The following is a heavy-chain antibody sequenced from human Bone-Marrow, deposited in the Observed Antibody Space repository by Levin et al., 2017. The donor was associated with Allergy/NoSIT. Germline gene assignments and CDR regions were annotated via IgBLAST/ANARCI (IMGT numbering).Heavy chain of an antibody. V-gene: IGHV3-72*01. Sequence: PGGSLRLSCAASGFTFSDHYMDWARQAPGKGLECVGRIRNKAESYTTFYAASVEGRFTISRDDSKNSVYLQMNSLKTEDTGVYYCADLGTPYWGQGTLVTVSS. CDR3: ADLGTPY. D-gene: IGHD1-26*01. CDR2: IRNKAESYTT. CDR1: GFTFSDHY. J-gene: IGHJ4*02.